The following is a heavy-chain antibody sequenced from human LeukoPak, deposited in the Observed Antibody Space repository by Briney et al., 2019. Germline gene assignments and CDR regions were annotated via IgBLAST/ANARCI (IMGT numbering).Heavy chain of an antibody. Sequence: PSETLSLTCTVSGGSISGHYWSWIRQPAGKGLEWIGRIHTSDSTNYNPSLKSRVIMSADTSKNQFSLNLSSMTAADTAVYYCARGSGVTGTGGLFDYWGQGTLVTVSS. CDR3: ARGSGVTGTGGLFDY. CDR2: IHTSDST. J-gene: IGHJ4*02. D-gene: IGHD1-20*01. V-gene: IGHV4-4*07. CDR1: GGSISGHY.